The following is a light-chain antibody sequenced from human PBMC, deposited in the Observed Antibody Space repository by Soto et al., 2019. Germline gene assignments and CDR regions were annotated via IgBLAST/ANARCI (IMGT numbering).Light chain of an antibody. V-gene: IGLV1-44*01. CDR3: AAWDDSLDGLYV. CDR2: SND. J-gene: IGLJ1*01. Sequence: QSVLTQPPSASGTPGQRVTISCSGSSSNIGGNTVNWYRQVPGTAPKLLIYSNDKRPSGVPDRLSGSKSGTSASLAISGLQSEDEADYFCAAWDDSLDGLYVFGTGTKVTVL. CDR1: SSNIGGNT.